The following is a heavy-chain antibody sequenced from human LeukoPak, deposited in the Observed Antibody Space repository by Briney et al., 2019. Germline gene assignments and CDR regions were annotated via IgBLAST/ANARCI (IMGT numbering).Heavy chain of an antibody. CDR1: GGPISTYY. CDR3: ARADDRSGYFGGRFDS. D-gene: IGHD3-22*01. V-gene: IGHV4-59*01. CDR2: VSYSGGT. J-gene: IGHJ5*01. Sequence: PETLSLTCTVSGGPISTYYWSWIRQPPGKRLEWIGYVSYSGGTNYNPSLKSRVTISVDTSKNQFSLKLTSVTAADTALYYCARADDRSGYFGGRFDSWGQGTLVTVSS.